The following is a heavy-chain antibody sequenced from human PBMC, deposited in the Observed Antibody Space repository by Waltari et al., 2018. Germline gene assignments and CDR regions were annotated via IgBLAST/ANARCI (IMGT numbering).Heavy chain of an antibody. J-gene: IGHJ4*02. Sequence: EVQLVESGGGLVKPGGSLRLSCAASGFTFSSYSMNWVRQAPGKWLEWVSSISSSSSYIYYADSVKGRFTISRDNAKNSLYLQMNSLKAEDTAVYYCARGVMVPGLVVDYWGQGTLVTVSS. CDR3: ARGVMVPGLVVDY. D-gene: IGHD1-26*01. V-gene: IGHV3-21*01. CDR1: GFTFSSYS. CDR2: ISSSSSYI.